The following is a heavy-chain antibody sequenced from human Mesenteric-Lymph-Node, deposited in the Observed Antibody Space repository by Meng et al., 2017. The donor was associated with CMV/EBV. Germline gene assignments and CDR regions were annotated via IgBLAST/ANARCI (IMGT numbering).Heavy chain of an antibody. CDR2: ISYDGSNK. V-gene: IGHV3-30*03. D-gene: IGHD3-22*01. Sequence: ASGFIFSNYGMHWVRQAPGKGLEWVTSISYDGSNKDYADSVKGRFTISRDNSKNTLSLQMNSLRSEDTAVYFCARHHYYDTGGYFDYWGQGTLVTVSS. CDR1: GFIFSNYG. CDR3: ARHHYYDTGGYFDY. J-gene: IGHJ4*02.